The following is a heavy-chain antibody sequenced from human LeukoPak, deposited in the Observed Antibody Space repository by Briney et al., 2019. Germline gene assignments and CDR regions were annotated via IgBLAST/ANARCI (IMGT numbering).Heavy chain of an antibody. D-gene: IGHD4-17*01. V-gene: IGHV1-18*01. J-gene: IGHJ4*02. CDR3: ARLDEFDYPATVTPFDY. CDR1: GYTFTSYG. CDR2: ISAYNGNT. Sequence: GASVKVSCKASGYTFTSYGISWVRQAPGQGLEWMGWISAYNGNTNYAQKLQGRVTMTTDTSTSTAYMELRSLRSDDTAVYYCARLDEFDYPATVTPFDYWGQGTLVTVSS.